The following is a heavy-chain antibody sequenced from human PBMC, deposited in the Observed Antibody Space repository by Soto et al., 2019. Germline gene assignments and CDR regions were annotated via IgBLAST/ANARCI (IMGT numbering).Heavy chain of an antibody. CDR2: IYYSGNT. J-gene: IGHJ3*02. CDR3: AKTITLTNDAFDI. Sequence: SETLSLTCTVSGGSISSGDYYWTWIRQPPGKGLEWIGYIYYSGNTYYNPSLKSRLTISLDTSKSQFSLKLSSVAAADTAVYYCAKTITLTNDAFDIWGQGTMVTVSS. D-gene: IGHD4-4*01. CDR1: GGSISSGDYY. V-gene: IGHV4-30-4*01.